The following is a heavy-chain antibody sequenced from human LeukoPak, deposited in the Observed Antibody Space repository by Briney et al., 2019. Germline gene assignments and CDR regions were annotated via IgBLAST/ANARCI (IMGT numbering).Heavy chain of an antibody. D-gene: IGHD3-22*01. Sequence: PSETLSLTCTVSGGSISSNNYYWGWIRQPPGKGLEWIGSIYYSGSTYNNPSLKSRVTISVDTTKNQFSLKPTSVTAADTAVYYCASSPSGYWWNFDCWGQGTLVTVSS. CDR1: GGSISSNNYY. CDR3: ASSPSGYWWNFDC. V-gene: IGHV4-39*01. J-gene: IGHJ4*02. CDR2: IYYSGST.